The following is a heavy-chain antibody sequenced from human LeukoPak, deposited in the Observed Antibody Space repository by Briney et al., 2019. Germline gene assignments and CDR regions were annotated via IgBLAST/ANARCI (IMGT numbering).Heavy chain of an antibody. Sequence: ASETLSLSCTVSGGSIGSSSYYWGWIRQSPGKGLEWIGSISYSGSTNYNPSLKSRVTISVDTSKNQFSLKLSSVTAADTAVYYCARGVSMRPATKFDYWGQGTLVTVSS. CDR1: GGSIGSSSYY. D-gene: IGHD5-12*01. V-gene: IGHV4-39*07. CDR2: ISYSGST. CDR3: ARGVSMRPATKFDY. J-gene: IGHJ4*02.